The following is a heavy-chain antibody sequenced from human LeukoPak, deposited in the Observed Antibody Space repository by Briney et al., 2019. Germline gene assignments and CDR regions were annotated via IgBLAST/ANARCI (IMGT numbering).Heavy chain of an antibody. J-gene: IGHJ4*02. V-gene: IGHV3-23*01. Sequence: GGSLRLSCAASGFTFSSYAMSWVRQAPGKGLEWVSAISGSGGSTYYADSVKGRFTISRDNSKNTLYLQMNSLRAEDTAVYYCAKDPYSSSWHFDFDYWGQGTLVTVSS. CDR2: ISGSGGST. D-gene: IGHD6-13*01. CDR1: GFTFSSYA. CDR3: AKDPYSSSWHFDFDY.